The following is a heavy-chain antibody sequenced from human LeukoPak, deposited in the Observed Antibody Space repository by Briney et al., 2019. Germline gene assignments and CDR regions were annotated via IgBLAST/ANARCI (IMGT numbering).Heavy chain of an antibody. CDR2: IYHTGST. Sequence: SETLSLTCTISGGSVSDYYWSWIRQSPGKGLEWIGYIYHTGSTSYSPSLKSRVTISADTTQNQFSLKLSSVTAADTAVYYCASRKLGNDYWGQGTLVTVSS. J-gene: IGHJ4*02. D-gene: IGHD7-27*01. V-gene: IGHV4-59*02. CDR1: GGSVSDYY. CDR3: ASRKLGNDY.